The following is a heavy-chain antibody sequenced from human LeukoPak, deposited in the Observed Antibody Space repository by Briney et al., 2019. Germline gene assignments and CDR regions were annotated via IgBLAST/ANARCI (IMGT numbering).Heavy chain of an antibody. Sequence: SGTLSLTCIVSGGSISSYYWSWIRQPPGKGLEWIGYTYYSGSTNYNPSLKSRVTISVDTSKNQFSLKLSSVTAADTAVYYCARGLMMAVAGRGEFHYWGQGTLVTV. D-gene: IGHD6-13*01. CDR1: GGSISSYY. CDR2: TYYSGST. V-gene: IGHV4-59*01. CDR3: ARGLMMAVAGRGEFHY. J-gene: IGHJ4*02.